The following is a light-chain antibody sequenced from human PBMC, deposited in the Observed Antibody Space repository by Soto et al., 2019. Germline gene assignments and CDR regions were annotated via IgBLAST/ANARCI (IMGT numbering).Light chain of an antibody. CDR3: QHYGSSPSYT. CDR1: QSVSNSY. Sequence: EIVLTQSPGTLSLSPGERATLSCRASQSVSNSYLAWYQQKPGQAPRLLIYAASSRATGIPDRFSGSGSGTDFTLTISRLEPEDFALYYCQHYGSSPSYTFGQGTKLEIK. CDR2: AAS. J-gene: IGKJ2*01. V-gene: IGKV3-20*01.